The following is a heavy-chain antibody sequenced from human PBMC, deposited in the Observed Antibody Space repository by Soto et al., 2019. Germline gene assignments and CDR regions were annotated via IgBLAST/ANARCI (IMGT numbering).Heavy chain of an antibody. J-gene: IGHJ4*02. Sequence: VQLMQSGAEVKQPGSSVKVSCKASGGTFSSHSINWVRQAPGQGLECMGGIITLFGTANYAQNFQGRGTITADQSTSTAYMELNSLRSDETAVYYCAREVGYGDFSAALLDWGQGTLVTVSS. V-gene: IGHV1-69*01. D-gene: IGHD4-17*01. CDR2: IITLFGTA. CDR1: GGTFSSHS. CDR3: AREVGYGDFSAALLD.